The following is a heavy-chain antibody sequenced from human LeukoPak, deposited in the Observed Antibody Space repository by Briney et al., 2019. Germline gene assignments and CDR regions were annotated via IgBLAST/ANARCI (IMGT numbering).Heavy chain of an antibody. J-gene: IGHJ6*03. CDR2: INPSGGGT. CDR1: RYTFTSYY. D-gene: IGHD5-18*01. CDR3: ARGVATEYSLPYYYYMDV. Sequence: ASVKVSCKASRYTFTSYYMHWVRQAPGQGLEWMGIINPSGGGTSYAQKFQGRVTMTRDMSTSTAYMELSSLRSEDTAVYYCARGVATEYSLPYYYYMDVWGKGTTITISS. V-gene: IGHV1-46*01.